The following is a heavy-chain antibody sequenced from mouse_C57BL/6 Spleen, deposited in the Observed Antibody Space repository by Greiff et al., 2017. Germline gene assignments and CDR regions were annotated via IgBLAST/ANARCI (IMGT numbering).Heavy chain of an antibody. V-gene: IGHV1-15*01. CDR2: IDPETGGT. J-gene: IGHJ3*01. CDR3: TRYSNFDPWFAY. Sequence: VQRVESGAELVRPGASVTLSCKASGYTFTDYEMHWVKQTPVHGLEWIGAIDPETGGTAYNQKFKGKAILTADKSSSTAYMELRSLTSEDSAVYYCTRYSNFDPWFAYWGQGTLVTVSA. CDR1: GYTFTDYE. D-gene: IGHD2-5*01.